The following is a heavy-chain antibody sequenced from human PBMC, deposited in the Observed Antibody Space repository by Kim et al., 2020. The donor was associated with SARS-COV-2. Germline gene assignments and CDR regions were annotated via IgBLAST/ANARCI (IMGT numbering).Heavy chain of an antibody. CDR2: GNP. D-gene: IGHD1-26*01. V-gene: IGHV7-4-1*02. Sequence: GNPTYAQGFTGRFVFSLATSVSTAYLQISSLKAEDTAVYYCARGPDGMDYWGQGTLVTVSS. J-gene: IGHJ4*02. CDR3: ARGPDGMDY.